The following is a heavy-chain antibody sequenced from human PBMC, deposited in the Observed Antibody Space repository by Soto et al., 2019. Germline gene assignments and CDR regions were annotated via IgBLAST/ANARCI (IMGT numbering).Heavy chain of an antibody. CDR1: GGSINSYF. J-gene: IGHJ4*02. Sequence: SETLSLTCTVSGGSINSYFWSWIRQPPGKGLEWIGHIFYTGNTYYNPSLESRVTISVNTSKNQFSLKLSSVTAADTAVYFCARRLGGGFDYWGPGAPVTVSS. CDR2: IFYTGNT. D-gene: IGHD3-16*01. CDR3: ARRLGGGFDY. V-gene: IGHV4-59*01.